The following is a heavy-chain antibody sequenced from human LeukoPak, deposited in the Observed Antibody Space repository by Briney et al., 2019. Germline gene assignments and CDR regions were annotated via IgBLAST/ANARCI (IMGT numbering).Heavy chain of an antibody. CDR3: ARGSGDYENYAFDI. Sequence: SETLSLTCGVFGGSLSGNYWSWIRQPPGKGLEWIGEINHSGKTNYNSSLKSRVTISADTSRNQFSLRLSSLTAADTAVYYCARGSGDYENYAFDIWGQGTMVTVSS. CDR2: INHSGKT. J-gene: IGHJ3*02. CDR1: GGSLSGNY. V-gene: IGHV4-34*01. D-gene: IGHD4-17*01.